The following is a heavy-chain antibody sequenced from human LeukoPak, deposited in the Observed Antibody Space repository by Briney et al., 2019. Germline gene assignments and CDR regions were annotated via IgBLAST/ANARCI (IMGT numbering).Heavy chain of an antibody. CDR1: GGSISSYY. J-gene: IGHJ4*01. D-gene: IGHD3-3*02. CDR3: ARVNRIRSLDY. Sequence: SETLSLTCTVSGGSISSYYWSWIRQPPGKGLEWIGYIYYSGSTNYNPSLKSRVTISVDTSKNQFSLKLSSVTAADTAVYYCARVNRIRSLDYWGQGTLVTVSS. V-gene: IGHV4-59*01. CDR2: IYYSGST.